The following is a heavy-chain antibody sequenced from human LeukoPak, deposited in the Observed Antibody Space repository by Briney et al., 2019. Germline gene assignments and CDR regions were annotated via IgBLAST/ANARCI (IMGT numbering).Heavy chain of an antibody. Sequence: GASVKVSCKASGYTFTSYAMHWVRQAPGQRLEWMGWISAGNGNTKYSQKFQGRVTITRDTSASTAYMELSSLRSEDTAVYYCARGYYGDNYFDYWGQGTLVTVSS. CDR1: GYTFTSYA. J-gene: IGHJ4*02. CDR3: ARGYYGDNYFDY. V-gene: IGHV1-3*01. CDR2: ISAGNGNT. D-gene: IGHD3-3*01.